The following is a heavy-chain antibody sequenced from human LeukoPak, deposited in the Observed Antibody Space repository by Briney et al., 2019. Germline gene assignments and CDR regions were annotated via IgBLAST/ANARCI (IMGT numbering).Heavy chain of an antibody. CDR1: GYTFTGYY. Sequence: ASVKVSCKASGYTFTGYYIHWMRQAPGPGLEWIGCVNPKNGGTNYIQKFRGRVTMTRDTSTSTTYMGVTSLRSDDTAVYYCARYGDCSNGVCYFDNWGQGTLVTVSS. CDR3: ARYGDCSNGVCYFDN. D-gene: IGHD2-8*01. V-gene: IGHV1-2*02. CDR2: VNPKNGGT. J-gene: IGHJ4*02.